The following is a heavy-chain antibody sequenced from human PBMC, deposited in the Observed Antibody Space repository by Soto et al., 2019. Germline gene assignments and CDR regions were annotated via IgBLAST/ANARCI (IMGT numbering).Heavy chain of an antibody. J-gene: IGHJ3*01. V-gene: IGHV4-34*01. CDR3: ARGGSSDWQVAFDF. Sequence: QLHQQQWGAGLLKPSETLSLTCDVYGGSFSGYFWNWIRQSPGKGLEWIGKVNHNGRNNYNPSLKSRVTISLDMSKNQISLKLTSVTAADTAVYYCARGGSSDWQVAFDFWGQGTRVTVSS. CDR2: VNHNGRN. D-gene: IGHD6-19*01. CDR1: GGSFSGYF.